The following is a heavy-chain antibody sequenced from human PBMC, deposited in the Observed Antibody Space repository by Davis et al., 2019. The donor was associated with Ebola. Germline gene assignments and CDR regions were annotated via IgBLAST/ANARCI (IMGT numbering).Heavy chain of an antibody. CDR3: AKYSPTSDKSAFYFDY. J-gene: IGHJ4*02. CDR2: VSRFGDQV. V-gene: IGHV3-23*01. D-gene: IGHD2-21*01. CDR1: GFTFSAYA. Sequence: PGGSLRLSCAASGFTFSAYAMAWVRQAPGKGLEWVSSVSRFGDQVDNADSAKGRFTVSRDNSKNTLYLHLTSLRVEDTAVYYCAKYSPTSDKSAFYFDYWGLGSLVTVSS.